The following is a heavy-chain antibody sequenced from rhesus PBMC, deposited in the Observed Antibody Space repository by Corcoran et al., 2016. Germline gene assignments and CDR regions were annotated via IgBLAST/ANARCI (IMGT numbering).Heavy chain of an antibody. Sequence: QGHLQEPGPGLGNPSEPPSPTCAASGGPIRRNYWSWIRQPPGKGLEWIGYIYGSSGSTYYNPSLKSRVTISTDTSKNQFSLKLSSVTAADTAVYYCAREPRDYWGRGVLVTVSS. V-gene: IGHV4-165*01. J-gene: IGHJ4*01. CDR3: AREPRDY. CDR1: GGPIRRNY. CDR2: IYGSSGST.